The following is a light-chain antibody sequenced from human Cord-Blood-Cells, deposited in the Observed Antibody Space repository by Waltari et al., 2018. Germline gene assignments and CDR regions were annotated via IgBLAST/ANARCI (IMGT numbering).Light chain of an antibody. V-gene: IGLV3-27*01. J-gene: IGLJ3*02. Sequence: SYELTQPSSVSVSPGQTARITCSGDVLAKKYARWFQQKQGQAPGLVIYKDSERPSGIPERFSGSSSGTKVTLTISGAQVEDEAEYYCYSAADNNLLFGGGTKLTVL. CDR3: YSAADNNLL. CDR1: VLAKKY. CDR2: KDS.